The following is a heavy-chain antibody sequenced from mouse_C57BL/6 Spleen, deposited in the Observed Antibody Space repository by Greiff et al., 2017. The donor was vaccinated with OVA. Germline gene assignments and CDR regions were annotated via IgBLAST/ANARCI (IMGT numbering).Heavy chain of an antibody. CDR3: ARGDTTVVDNFDY. D-gene: IGHD1-1*01. V-gene: IGHV1-50*01. J-gene: IGHJ2*01. CDR1: GYTFTSYW. Sequence: QVQLQQSGAELVKPGASVKLSCKASGYTFTSYWMQWVKQRPGQGLEWIGEIDPSDSYTNYNQKFKGKATLTVDTSSSTAYMQLSSLTSEDSAVYYCARGDTTVVDNFDYWGQGTTLTVSS. CDR2: IDPSDSYT.